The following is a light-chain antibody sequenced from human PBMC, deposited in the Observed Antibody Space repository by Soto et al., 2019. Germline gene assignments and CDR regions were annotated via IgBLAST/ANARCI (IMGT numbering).Light chain of an antibody. CDR1: QSVSSTY. Sequence: EIVLTQSPGTLSLSPGERATLSCRASQSVSSTYLAWYQQKPGQAPRLLIYGASGRATGIPDRFSGSGSGTDFTLTITRLEPEDFAVYYCQQYYSSPWTFGQGTKV. CDR2: GAS. V-gene: IGKV3-20*01. J-gene: IGKJ1*01. CDR3: QQYYSSPWT.